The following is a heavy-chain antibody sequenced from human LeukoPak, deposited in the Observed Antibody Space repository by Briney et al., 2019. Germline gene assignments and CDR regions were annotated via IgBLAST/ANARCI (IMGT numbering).Heavy chain of an antibody. CDR1: GYTFTSHD. V-gene: IGHV1-8*01. CDR3: ASALKRGSAGTLIDY. D-gene: IGHD6-13*01. Sequence: ASVKVSCKASGYTFTSHDINWVRQATGQELEWMGWMNPNSGNTGYAQKFQDRVTMTRNTSISTAYMELSSLESEDTAVYYCASALKRGSAGTLIDYWGQGTLVTVSS. J-gene: IGHJ4*02. CDR2: MNPNSGNT.